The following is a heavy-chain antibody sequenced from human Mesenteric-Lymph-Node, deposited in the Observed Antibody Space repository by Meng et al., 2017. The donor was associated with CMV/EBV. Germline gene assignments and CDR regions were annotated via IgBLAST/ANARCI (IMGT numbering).Heavy chain of an antibody. CDR1: GYTFTGYY. V-gene: IGHV1-2*02. D-gene: IGHD1-1*01. CDR2: INPNSGGT. Sequence: ASVKVSCKASGYTFTGYYMHWVRQAPGQGLEWMGWINPNSGGTNYAQKFQGRVTMTRDTPISTAYMELSRLRSDDTAVYYCAREEPGGYYYYGMDVWGQGTTVTVSS. CDR3: AREEPGGYYYYGMDV. J-gene: IGHJ6*02.